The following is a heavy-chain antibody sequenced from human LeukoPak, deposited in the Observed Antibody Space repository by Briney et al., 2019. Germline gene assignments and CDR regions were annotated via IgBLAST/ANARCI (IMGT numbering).Heavy chain of an antibody. CDR3: ARVDRYYDILTGYEDY. D-gene: IGHD3-9*01. J-gene: IGHJ4*02. Sequence: GASVKVSCKASGYTFTSSGISWVRQAPGQGLEWMGWISAYNGNTNYAQKLQGRVTMTTDTSTSTAYMELRSLRSDDTAVYYCARVDRYYDILTGYEDYWGQGTLVTVSS. CDR1: GYTFTSSG. CDR2: ISAYNGNT. V-gene: IGHV1-18*01.